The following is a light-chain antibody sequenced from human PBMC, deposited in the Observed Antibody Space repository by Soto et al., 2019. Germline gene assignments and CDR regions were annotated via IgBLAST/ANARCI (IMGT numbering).Light chain of an antibody. CDR1: QSVNNK. Sequence: ETVMTQSPATLSVSPGERATLSCRASQSVNNKLAWYQQKPGQAPRLLIYGASTRATGIPARFSGSGSGTEFTLTISSLQSEDFALYYCQQYNNWPRTFGQGTKLEIK. CDR2: GAS. J-gene: IGKJ2*01. V-gene: IGKV3-15*01. CDR3: QQYNNWPRT.